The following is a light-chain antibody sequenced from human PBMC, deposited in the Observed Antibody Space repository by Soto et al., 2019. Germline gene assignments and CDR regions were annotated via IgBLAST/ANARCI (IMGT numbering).Light chain of an antibody. CDR2: DAS. CDR1: QNVYNN. CDR3: QQCRNWPLT. V-gene: IGKV3-15*01. J-gene: IGKJ4*01. Sequence: EIVMTQSPATLSVSPGEGATHSCRASQNVYNNLAGYQQRPGQPPRLLIYDASTRATGISARFSGSGYGTEFTLTISSLQSEDFAVYFCQQCRNWPLTFGGGTKVDIK.